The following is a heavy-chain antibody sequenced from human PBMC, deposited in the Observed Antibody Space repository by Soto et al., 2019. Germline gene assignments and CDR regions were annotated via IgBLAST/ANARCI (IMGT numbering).Heavy chain of an antibody. Sequence: EVQLVESGGGLVQPGGSLRLSCAASGFTFSSYWMSWVRQAPGKGLEWVANIKQDGSEKYYVDSVKGRFTISRDNAKNSLYLQMNSLRAEDTAVYYCANSERELRPWSNDAFDIWGQGTMVTVSS. V-gene: IGHV3-7*01. J-gene: IGHJ3*02. CDR3: ANSERELRPWSNDAFDI. CDR2: IKQDGSEK. D-gene: IGHD1-26*01. CDR1: GFTFSSYW.